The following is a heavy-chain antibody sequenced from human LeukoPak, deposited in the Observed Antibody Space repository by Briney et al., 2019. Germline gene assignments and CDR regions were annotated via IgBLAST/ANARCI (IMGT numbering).Heavy chain of an antibody. CDR3: AKDYHLHGATSPGH. J-gene: IGHJ4*02. D-gene: IGHD1-14*01. Sequence: PGGSLRLSCAASRFTFRNYGMHWVRQAPGKGLEWLTLISLDGSNQFYADSVRGRFTISRDNSKDTLYLQMDGLRPDDTAVYFCAKDYHLHGATSPGHWGQGTLVTVSS. V-gene: IGHV3-30*18. CDR2: ISLDGSNQ. CDR1: RFTFRNYG.